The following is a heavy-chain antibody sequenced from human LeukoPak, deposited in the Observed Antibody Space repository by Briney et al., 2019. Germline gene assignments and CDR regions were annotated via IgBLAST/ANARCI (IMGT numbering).Heavy chain of an antibody. Sequence: ASVKVSCKASGGTFSSYAISWVRQAPGQGLEWMGGIIPIFGTANYAQKFQGRVTITTDESTSTACMELSSLRSEDTAVYYCARGASAVAGTGFNWFDPWGQGTLVTVSS. J-gene: IGHJ5*02. CDR2: IIPIFGTA. CDR1: GGTFSSYA. CDR3: ARGASAVAGTGFNWFDP. D-gene: IGHD6-19*01. V-gene: IGHV1-69*05.